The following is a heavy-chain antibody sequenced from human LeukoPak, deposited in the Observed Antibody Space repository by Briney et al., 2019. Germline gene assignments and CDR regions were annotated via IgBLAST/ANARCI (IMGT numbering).Heavy chain of an antibody. CDR3: ATGPGGEDLI. CDR2: FDPEDGET. D-gene: IGHD3-16*01. CDR1: GGTFSSYA. Sequence: GASVKVSCKASGGTFSSYAISWVRQAPGKGLEWMGGFDPEDGETIYAQKFQGRVTMTEDTSTDTAYMELSSLRSEDTAVYYCATGPGGEDLIWGQGTLVTVSS. J-gene: IGHJ4*02. V-gene: IGHV1-24*01.